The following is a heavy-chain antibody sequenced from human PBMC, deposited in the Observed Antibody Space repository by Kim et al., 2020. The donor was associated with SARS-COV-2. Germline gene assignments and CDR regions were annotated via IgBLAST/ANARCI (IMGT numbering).Heavy chain of an antibody. V-gene: IGHV7-4-1*02. Sequence: AQGFTGRFVFSLDTSVSTAYLQISSLKAEDTAVYYCARVGIAAAGNPFDYWGQGTLVTVSS. J-gene: IGHJ4*02. CDR3: ARVGIAAAGNPFDY. D-gene: IGHD6-13*01.